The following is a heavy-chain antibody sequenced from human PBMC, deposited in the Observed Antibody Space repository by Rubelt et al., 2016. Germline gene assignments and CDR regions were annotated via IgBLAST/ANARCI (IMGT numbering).Heavy chain of an antibody. Sequence: QVQLQESGPGLVKSSETLSLACTVSGGSISSDSFWGWIRQPPDKGLEWVGCVHYNGATHYNPSLESRVAMSVDTSKNQFSLNLRSVTAADTAVYYWARVGGIAVAGTSNWFGPWGQGTLVIVSS. V-gene: IGHV4-38-2*02. D-gene: IGHD6-19*01. J-gene: IGHJ5*02. CDR3: ARVGGIAVAGTSNWFGP. CDR1: GGSISSDSF. CDR2: VHYNGAT.